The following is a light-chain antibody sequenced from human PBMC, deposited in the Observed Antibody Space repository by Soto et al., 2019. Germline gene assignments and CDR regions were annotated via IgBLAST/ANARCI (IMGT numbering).Light chain of an antibody. CDR3: SSYTSSQAYV. CDR1: GSDVGDYDY. Sequence: QSALTQPASVSGSPGESITISCTGTGSDVGDYDYVSWYQHHPGKAPKLMIYEVSNRPSGVSNRFSGSKSGNTASLTISGLQAEDEADYVCSSYTSSQAYVFGTETKLTVL. CDR2: EVS. J-gene: IGLJ1*01. V-gene: IGLV2-14*01.